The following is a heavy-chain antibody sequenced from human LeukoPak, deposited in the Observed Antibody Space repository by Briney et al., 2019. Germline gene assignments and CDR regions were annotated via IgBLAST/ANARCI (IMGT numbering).Heavy chain of an antibody. CDR3: AHAEYYDFWSGYYGYYFDY. CDR2: IYWNDDK. J-gene: IGHJ4*02. Sequence: KESGPTLVKPTQTLTLTCTFYGFSLSTSGVGVGWIRQPPGKALEWLALIYWNDDKRYSPSLKSRLTITNDNSKNQVVLTMTHMDTVDTAIYYRAHAEYYDFWSGYYGYYFDYWGQGTLVTVSS. CDR1: GFSLSTSGVG. V-gene: IGHV2-5*01. D-gene: IGHD3-3*01.